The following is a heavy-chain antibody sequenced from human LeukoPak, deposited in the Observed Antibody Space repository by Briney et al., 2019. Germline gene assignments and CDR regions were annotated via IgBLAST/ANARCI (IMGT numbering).Heavy chain of an antibody. CDR2: ISGSGGST. D-gene: IGHD4-23*01. J-gene: IGHJ6*02. CDR3: AKPLRWDYYYYGMDV. CDR1: GFTFSSYA. V-gene: IGHV3-23*01. Sequence: GGSLRLSCAASGFTFSSYAMSWVRQAPGKGLEWVSAISGSGGSTYYADSVKGRFTISRDNSKNTLYLQMNSLRAEDAAVYYCAKPLRWDYYYYGMDVWGQGTTVTVSS.